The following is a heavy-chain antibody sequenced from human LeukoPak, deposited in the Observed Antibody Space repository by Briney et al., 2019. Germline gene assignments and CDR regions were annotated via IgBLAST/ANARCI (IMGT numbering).Heavy chain of an antibody. CDR1: GFTFSRYW. V-gene: IGHV3-30*03. CDR3: ARRWYFDL. Sequence: PGGSLRLSCAASGFTFSRYWMNWVRQAPGKGLEWVAVISYDESNKYYADSVKGRFTISRDNSKNTLYLQMNSLRAEDTAVYYCARRWYFDLWGRGTLVTVSS. J-gene: IGHJ2*01. CDR2: ISYDESNK.